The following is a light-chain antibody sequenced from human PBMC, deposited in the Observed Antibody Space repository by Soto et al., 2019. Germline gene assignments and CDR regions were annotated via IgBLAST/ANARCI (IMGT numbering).Light chain of an antibody. Sequence: EIVMTQSPATLSVSPGERATLSCRASQSVFSNLAWYQQKPGQAPRLLIYGASTRATGIPARFSGNGSGTEFTLTISSLQSEDFAVYYCQQYNNWPPYTFGQGTKLEIK. CDR1: QSVFSN. CDR3: QQYNNWPPYT. J-gene: IGKJ2*01. V-gene: IGKV3-15*01. CDR2: GAS.